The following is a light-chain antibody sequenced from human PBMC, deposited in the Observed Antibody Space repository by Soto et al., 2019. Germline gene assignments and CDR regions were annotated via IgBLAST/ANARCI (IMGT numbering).Light chain of an antibody. CDR2: KAS. V-gene: IGKV1-5*03. Sequence: DLQMTQSPSTLSASVGDRVTITCLASQSINTWLAWYQLKPGRAPKLLIYKASTLESGVSSRFSGSGSGTEFTLTISSLQPDDFATYYCQQYQTYSQFGQGTRVEIK. CDR1: QSINTW. CDR3: QQYQTYSQ. J-gene: IGKJ1*01.